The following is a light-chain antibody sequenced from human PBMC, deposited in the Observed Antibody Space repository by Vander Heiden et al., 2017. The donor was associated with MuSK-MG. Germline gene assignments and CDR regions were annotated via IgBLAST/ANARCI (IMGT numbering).Light chain of an antibody. J-gene: IGKJ2*01. CDR1: QSLRQSDRKTY. CDR2: ECS. Sequence: DIVMIQTALSLSVTLGQPASISCKSSQSLRQSDRKTYLYCYLQKPGQPRQLLIYECSSRFAGVPERCSGSWSATYFTLKISRVDAEDVVVYYCKQSIQLPGTFGQGTKLEIK. CDR3: KQSIQLPGT. V-gene: IGKV2D-29*01.